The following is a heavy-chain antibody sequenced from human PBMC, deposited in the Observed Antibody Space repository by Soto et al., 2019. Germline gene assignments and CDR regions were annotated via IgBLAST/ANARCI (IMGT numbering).Heavy chain of an antibody. Sequence: VGSLRLSCVVSGFIFNSYGMSWVRQAPGKGLEWVSSISGGGGSTYYAESVKGRFTICRDNSKNTLYLQMNSLRDEDTAVFYCGIPPEYCSGATCYFSFCYWGQGTLVTVSS. J-gene: IGHJ4*02. CDR3: GIPPEYCSGATCYFSFCY. V-gene: IGHV3-23*01. D-gene: IGHD2-15*01. CDR2: ISGGGGST. CDR1: GFIFNSYG.